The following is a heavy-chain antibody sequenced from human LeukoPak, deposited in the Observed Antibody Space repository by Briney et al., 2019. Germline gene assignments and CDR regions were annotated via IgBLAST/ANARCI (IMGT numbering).Heavy chain of an antibody. Sequence: GESLKISCKGSGYSFTSYWIGWVRQMPGKGLEWMGNISPGDSDTRYIPSFQGQFTIPADKSITTAYLQCSSLKASDTATYYCAKMGPGALTADAFDIWGQGTTVTVSS. V-gene: IGHV5-51*01. J-gene: IGHJ3*02. D-gene: IGHD1-14*01. CDR3: AKMGPGALTADAFDI. CDR2: ISPGDSDT. CDR1: GYSFTSYW.